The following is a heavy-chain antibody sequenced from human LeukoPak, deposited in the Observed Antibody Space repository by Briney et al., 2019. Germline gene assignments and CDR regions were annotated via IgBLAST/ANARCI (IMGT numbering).Heavy chain of an antibody. J-gene: IGHJ6*03. D-gene: IGHD2-15*01. CDR1: GGSISSYY. CDR3: ARSVEGYCRGGSCYYYSYYMDV. Sequence: PSETLSLTCTVSGGSISSYYWSWIRQPAGKGLEWIGRIYTSGSTYYNPSLKSRVTISVDTSKNQFSLKLSSVTAADTAVYYCARSVEGYCRGGSCYYYSYYMDVWGKGTTVTVSS. CDR2: IYTSGST. V-gene: IGHV4-4*07.